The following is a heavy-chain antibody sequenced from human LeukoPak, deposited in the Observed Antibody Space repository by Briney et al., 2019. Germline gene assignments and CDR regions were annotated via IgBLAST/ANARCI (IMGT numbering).Heavy chain of an antibody. V-gene: IGHV1-24*01. J-gene: IGHJ4*02. Sequence: ASVKVSCKVSGYTLTDLSMHWVRQAPGKGLEWMGGFDPEDGDTIYAQKFQGRVTMTEDTSTDTAYMELSSLRSEDTAMYYCATGPATYGSGPLWGQGTLVTVSS. CDR3: ATGPATYGSGPL. D-gene: IGHD3-10*01. CDR1: GYTLTDLS. CDR2: FDPEDGDT.